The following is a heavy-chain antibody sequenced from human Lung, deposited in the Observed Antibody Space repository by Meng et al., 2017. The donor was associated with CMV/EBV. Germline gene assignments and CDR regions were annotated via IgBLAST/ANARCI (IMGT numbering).Heavy chain of an antibody. J-gene: IGHJ4*02. CDR3: AREYGSSSAFDY. D-gene: IGHD6-6*01. Sequence: LTCAASGFTFSRYAFHWVRQAPGKGLEWVAVISFDGGTRYYADSVKGRFTISRDSSRNSLYLQLNSLRPEDTAVYYCAREYGSSSAFDYWGQGTXVTVSS. CDR1: GFTFSRYA. V-gene: IGHV3-30*14. CDR2: ISFDGGTR.